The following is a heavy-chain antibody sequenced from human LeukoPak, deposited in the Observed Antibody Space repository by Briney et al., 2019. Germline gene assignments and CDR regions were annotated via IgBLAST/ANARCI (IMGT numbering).Heavy chain of an antibody. Sequence: PGGSLRLSCTASGFTFSDYAMHWVRQAPGKGLEWVAVISDDGRNRDYADSVKGRFTISRDNSKNTLSLQMNSLRDEDTAIYYCARGRVRSHRTAPEYWGQGTLVTVSS. J-gene: IGHJ4*02. V-gene: IGHV3-30*03. CDR2: ISDDGRNR. CDR3: ARGRVRSHRTAPEY. CDR1: GFTFSDYA. D-gene: IGHD1-1*01.